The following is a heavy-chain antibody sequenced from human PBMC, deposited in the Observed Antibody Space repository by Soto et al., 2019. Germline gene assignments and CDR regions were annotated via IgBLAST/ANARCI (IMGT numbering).Heavy chain of an antibody. Sequence: SETLSLTCTVSGGSISSGDYYWSWIRQPPGKGLEWIGYIYYSGSTYYNPSLKSRVTISVDTSKNQFSLKLSSVTAADTAVYYCARDRDFGVGLDYWGQGTLVTVSS. CDR2: IYYSGST. V-gene: IGHV4-30-4*01. D-gene: IGHD3-3*01. CDR3: ARDRDFGVGLDY. CDR1: GGSISSGDYY. J-gene: IGHJ4*02.